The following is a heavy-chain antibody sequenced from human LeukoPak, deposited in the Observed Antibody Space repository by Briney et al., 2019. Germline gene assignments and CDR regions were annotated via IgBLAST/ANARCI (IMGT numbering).Heavy chain of an antibody. D-gene: IGHD3-22*01. J-gene: IGHJ5*02. CDR3: ARGLTMIVVAENWFDP. CDR2: INHSGST. CDR1: GGSFSGYY. Sequence: SETLSLTCAVYGGSFSGYYWSWIRQPPGKGLEWIGEINHSGSTNYNPSLKSRVTISVDTSKNQFSLKLSSVTAADTAVYHCARGLTMIVVAENWFDPWGQGTLVTVSS. V-gene: IGHV4-34*01.